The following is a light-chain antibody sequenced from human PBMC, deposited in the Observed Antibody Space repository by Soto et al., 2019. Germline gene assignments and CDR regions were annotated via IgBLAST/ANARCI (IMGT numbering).Light chain of an antibody. Sequence: DIQMTQSPSSLSASVGDRVTITCRASQSITNYLNWYQQKPGTAPKLLIYDVSSVHSGVPSRFSGSRSETDYTLIISGLQPEDSATCYSQQSYSTLYTFGQGTKLEIK. CDR1: QSITNY. J-gene: IGKJ2*01. V-gene: IGKV1-39*01. CDR2: DVS. CDR3: QQSYSTLYT.